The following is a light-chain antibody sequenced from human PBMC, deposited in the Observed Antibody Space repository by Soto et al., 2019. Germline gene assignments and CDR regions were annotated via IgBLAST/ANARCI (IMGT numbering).Light chain of an antibody. V-gene: IGKV3-20*01. CDR1: QSVSSSH. CDR3: QYYGTSTGT. CDR2: RDS. J-gene: IGKJ1*01. Sequence: EIVLTQSPDTLSLSPGETATLSCRASQSVSSSHLAWYQQKVGQAPRLLIYRDSRRATGIPDRFSGSGSGTAFILIINRLDPEDFAVYYCQYYGTSTGTFGQGTKVDIK.